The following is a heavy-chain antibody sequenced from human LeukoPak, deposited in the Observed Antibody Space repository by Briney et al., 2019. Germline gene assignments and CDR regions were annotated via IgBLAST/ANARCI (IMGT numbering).Heavy chain of an antibody. Sequence: ASVKVSCKASGYTFTSYDINWVRQATGQGLEWMGWMNPNSGNTGYAQKFQGRVTITRNTSISTAYMELSSLRSEDTAVYYCARCSGGSCYFDYWGQGTLVTVSS. J-gene: IGHJ4*02. CDR1: GYTFTSYD. V-gene: IGHV1-8*03. CDR3: ARCSGGSCYFDY. CDR2: MNPNSGNT. D-gene: IGHD2-15*01.